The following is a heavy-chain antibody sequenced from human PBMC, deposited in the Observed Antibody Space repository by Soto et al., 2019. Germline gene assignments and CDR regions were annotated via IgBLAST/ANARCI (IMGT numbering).Heavy chain of an antibody. CDR3: AKDGVVRGVSDY. CDR2: ISYDGSNK. J-gene: IGHJ4*02. Sequence: QPVGSLRLSCAASGFTFSSYGMHWVRQAPGKGLEWVAVISYDGSNKYYADSVKGRFTISRDNSKNTLYLQMNSLRAEDTAVYYCAKDGVVRGVSDYWGQGTLVTVSS. V-gene: IGHV3-30*18. D-gene: IGHD3-10*01. CDR1: GFTFSSYG.